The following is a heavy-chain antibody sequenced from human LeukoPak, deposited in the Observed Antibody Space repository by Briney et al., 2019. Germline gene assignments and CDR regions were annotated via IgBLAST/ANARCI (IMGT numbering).Heavy chain of an antibody. J-gene: IGHJ6*03. CDR1: GFSFSSYW. CDR3: ARERATLDYYYYMHV. D-gene: IGHD5-12*01. CDR2: IQQDGSEK. V-gene: IGHV3-7*03. Sequence: GGSLRLSCAASGFSFSSYWMPWVRQAPGKGLEWVANIQQDGSEKYYVDSVKGRFTISGDNAKNLVYLQMNSLRAEDTAVYYCARERATLDYYYYMHVWRKGSTVSVS.